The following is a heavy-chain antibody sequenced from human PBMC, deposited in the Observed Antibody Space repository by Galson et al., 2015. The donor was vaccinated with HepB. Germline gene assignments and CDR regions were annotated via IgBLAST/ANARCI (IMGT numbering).Heavy chain of an antibody. Sequence: SVKVSCKASGGTFSSYAISWVRQAPGQGLEWMGRIIPILGIANYAQKFQGRVTITADKSTSTAYMELSSLRSEDTAVYYCARGHTRNNWFDPWGQGTLVTVSS. D-gene: IGHD1-1*01. J-gene: IGHJ5*02. CDR3: ARGHTRNNWFDP. CDR2: IIPILGIA. CDR1: GGTFSSYA. V-gene: IGHV1-69*04.